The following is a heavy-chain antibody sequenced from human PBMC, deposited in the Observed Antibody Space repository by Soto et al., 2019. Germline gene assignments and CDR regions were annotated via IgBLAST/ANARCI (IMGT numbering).Heavy chain of an antibody. V-gene: IGHV4-59*12. CDR3: ATLPPRIEVTVLPIPT. CDR1: GGSISSYH. CDR2: IYHIGTT. D-gene: IGHD2-15*01. Sequence: SETLCLTCTVSGGSISSYHWSWIRQSPGKGLEWIGDIYHIGTTNYNPSLRGRVTISVDKSNNQFSLTLKYVTAADTAVYYCATLPPRIEVTVLPIPTWGQGTLVTVSS. J-gene: IGHJ5*02.